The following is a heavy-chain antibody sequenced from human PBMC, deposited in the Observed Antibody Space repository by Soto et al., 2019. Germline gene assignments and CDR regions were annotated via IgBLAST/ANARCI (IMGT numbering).Heavy chain of an antibody. D-gene: IGHD3-10*01. J-gene: IGHJ4*02. Sequence: GGSLRLSCVASGFTFRTYSMSWVRQAPGKGLEWVSGFRAGGDDGTTYYADSVKGRFTISRDNSKNTLFLQMNSLRAEDTAIYYCAKKVNSGSGSQYFDYFGQGTLVTVS. CDR2: FRAGGDDGTT. CDR3: AKKVNSGSGSQYFDY. V-gene: IGHV3-23*01. CDR1: GFTFRTYS.